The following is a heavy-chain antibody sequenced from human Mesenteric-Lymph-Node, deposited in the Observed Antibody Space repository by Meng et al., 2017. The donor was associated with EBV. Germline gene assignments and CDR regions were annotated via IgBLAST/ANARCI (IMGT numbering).Heavy chain of an antibody. V-gene: IGHV3-23*04. D-gene: IGHD3-9*01. CDR3: ARLTDY. J-gene: IGHJ4*02. CDR1: GFTFSSHS. Sequence: VQLVDSGEGWVQPGGSLRLPCAASGFTFSSHSMSWVRQAPGKGLEWVSAITGNGGNTYYADSVKGRFTISRDNSKNTVYLQMNSLRAEDTAVYYCARLTDYWGQGTLVTVSS. CDR2: ITGNGGNT.